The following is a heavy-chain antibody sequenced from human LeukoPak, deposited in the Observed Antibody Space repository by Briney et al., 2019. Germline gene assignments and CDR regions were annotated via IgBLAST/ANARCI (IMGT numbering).Heavy chain of an antibody. CDR3: ARHYMSGWADY. Sequence: GGSLRLSCVASALSVSGNCMSWVRQAPGKGLEWVSVIYSDGTTYYSDSVKGRFTISRDNSKNTLYLQMNSLRAEDTAVYYCARHYMSGWADYWGQGTLVTVSS. CDR2: IYSDGTT. CDR1: ALSVSGNC. D-gene: IGHD6-19*01. V-gene: IGHV3-53*01. J-gene: IGHJ4*02.